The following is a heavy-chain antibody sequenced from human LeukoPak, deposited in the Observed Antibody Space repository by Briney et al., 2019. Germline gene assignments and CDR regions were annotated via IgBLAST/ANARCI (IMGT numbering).Heavy chain of an antibody. V-gene: IGHV3-33*01. Sequence: PGGSLRLSCAASGFTFSSYGMHWVRQAPGKGLGWVAVIWYDGSRKYYTDSVKGRFTISRDNSKNTLYLQMNSLRAEDTAVYYCARVGAAAGTMDYWGQGTLVTVSS. D-gene: IGHD6-13*01. CDR2: IWYDGSRK. CDR1: GFTFSSYG. J-gene: IGHJ4*02. CDR3: ARVGAAAGTMDY.